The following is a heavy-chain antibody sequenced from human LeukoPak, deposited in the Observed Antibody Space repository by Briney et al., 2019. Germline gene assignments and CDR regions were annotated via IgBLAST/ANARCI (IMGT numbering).Heavy chain of an antibody. J-gene: IGHJ3*01. Sequence: KTPETLSLTSVVAGTSTGGGFWWSWVRQPPGKGLEGGGEISHRGGTNYSPSFKSRAAISPDNSKNQLSLKLGSVTAADTAVFYCAKTRTGCSSFCAFDVWGQGTMVTVSS. CDR2: ISHRGGT. D-gene: IGHD2-8*02. V-gene: IGHV4/OR15-8*01. CDR3: AKTRTGCSSFCAFDV. CDR1: GTSTGGGFW.